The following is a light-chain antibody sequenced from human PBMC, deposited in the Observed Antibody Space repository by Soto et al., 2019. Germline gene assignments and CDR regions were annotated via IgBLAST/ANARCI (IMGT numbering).Light chain of an antibody. CDR2: AAS. Sequence: AIQMTQSPSSLSASTGVRVTITCRASQGISSYLAWYQQKPGKAPKLLIYAASTLQSGVPSRFSGSGSGTDFTLTISCLQSEDFATYYCQQYYSYPPLTFGGGTKVDIK. CDR3: QQYYSYPPLT. J-gene: IGKJ4*01. V-gene: IGKV1-8*01. CDR1: QGISSY.